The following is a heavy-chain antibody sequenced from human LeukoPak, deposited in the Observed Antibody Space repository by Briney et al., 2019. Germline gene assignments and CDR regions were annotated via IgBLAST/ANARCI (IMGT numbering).Heavy chain of an antibody. V-gene: IGHV3-74*01. CDR1: GFTFSDYW. J-gene: IGHJ5*02. Sequence: GGSLRLSCAASGFTFSDYWMHWVRQAPGKGLVWVSRISSDGSSTSYADSVKGRFTVSRDNAKNTLYLQMNSMRAEDTAVYYCARGVSEYYYDSSGYYTGSYDPWGQGTLVTVSS. CDR3: ARGVSEYYYDSSGYYTGSYDP. D-gene: IGHD3-22*01. CDR2: ISSDGSST.